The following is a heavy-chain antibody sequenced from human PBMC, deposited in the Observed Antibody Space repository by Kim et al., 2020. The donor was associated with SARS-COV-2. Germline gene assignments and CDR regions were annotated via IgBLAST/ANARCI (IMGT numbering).Heavy chain of an antibody. Sequence: GGSLRLSCRASESTFSNYVMTWVRQTPDKGLEWVALIAHDASTQYYADAVKGRFTISRDDSKNTLYLQMNDLTSEDTSLYYCATMHFDGVGFESWGQGA. J-gene: IGHJ4*02. V-gene: IGHV3-30-3*01. CDR1: ESTFSNYV. CDR3: ATMHFDGVGFES. CDR2: IAHDASTQ. D-gene: IGHD3-9*01.